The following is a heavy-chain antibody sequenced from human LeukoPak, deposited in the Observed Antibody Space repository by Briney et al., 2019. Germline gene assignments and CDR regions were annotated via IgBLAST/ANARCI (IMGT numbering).Heavy chain of an antibody. CDR2: IYSGGST. Sequence: GGSLRLSCAASGFTVSSNYMSWVRQAPGKGLEWVSVIYSGGSTYYADSVKGRFTISRDNSKNTLYLQMNSLRAEDTAVYYCAGSLRKYYYYMDVWGKGTTVTVSS. CDR1: GFTVSSNY. D-gene: IGHD6-13*01. V-gene: IGHV3-53*01. J-gene: IGHJ6*03. CDR3: AGSLRKYYYYMDV.